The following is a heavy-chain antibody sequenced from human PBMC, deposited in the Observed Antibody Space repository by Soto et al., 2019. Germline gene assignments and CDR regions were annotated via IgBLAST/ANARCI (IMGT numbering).Heavy chain of an antibody. CDR3: ARDFAYFDS. D-gene: IGHD3-3*01. J-gene: IGHJ4*02. Sequence: SETLSLTCDVSGDSISTSSYYWGWIRQPPGKGLEWIGYVYHTGRTSYNPSLKSRVSISMDTSKNQFSLNLDSVTAADTAVYFCARDFAYFDSWGQGTLVTVSS. V-gene: IGHV4-61*05. CDR1: GDSISTSSYY. CDR2: VYHTGRT.